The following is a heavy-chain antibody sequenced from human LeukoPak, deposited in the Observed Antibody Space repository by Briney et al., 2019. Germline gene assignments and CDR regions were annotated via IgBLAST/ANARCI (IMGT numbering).Heavy chain of an antibody. CDR2: IYYSGST. J-gene: IGHJ4*02. CDR3: ARAHSGMGVGYFDY. D-gene: IGHD3-10*01. Sequence: SETLSLTCTVSGGSISSGGYYWSWIRQHPGKGLEWIGYIYYSGSTYYNPSLKSRVTISVDTSKNQFSLKLSSVTAADTAVYYCARAHSGMGVGYFDYWGQGALVTVSS. CDR1: GGSISSGGYY. V-gene: IGHV4-31*03.